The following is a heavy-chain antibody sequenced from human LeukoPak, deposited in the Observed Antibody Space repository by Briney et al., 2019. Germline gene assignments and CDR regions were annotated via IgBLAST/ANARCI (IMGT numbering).Heavy chain of an antibody. CDR1: GYTFTSYG. CDR3: ARETYARLLDP. CDR2: ISAYNGNT. D-gene: IGHD2-8*01. J-gene: IGHJ5*02. V-gene: IGHV1-18*01. Sequence: ASVKVSCKASGYTFTSYGISWVRQAPGQGLEWMGWISAYNGNTNYAQKLQGRVTMTTDTSTSTANMELRSLRSDDTAVYYCARETYARLLDPWGQGTLVTVSS.